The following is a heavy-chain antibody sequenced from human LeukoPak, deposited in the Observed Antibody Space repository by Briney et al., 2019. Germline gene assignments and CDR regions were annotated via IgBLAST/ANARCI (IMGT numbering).Heavy chain of an antibody. CDR1: GFSFSSCA. J-gene: IGHJ4*02. Sequence: GGSLRLSCAASGFSFSSCAMSWVRQAPGKGPEWLSTISREGGDTFYAASVKGRFTISRDNSKNTLYLQMNSLRGEDTAIYYCAKHLRFLEWFFDYWGQGSLVTVSS. D-gene: IGHD3-3*01. CDR3: AKHLRFLEWFFDY. V-gene: IGHV3-23*01. CDR2: ISREGGDT.